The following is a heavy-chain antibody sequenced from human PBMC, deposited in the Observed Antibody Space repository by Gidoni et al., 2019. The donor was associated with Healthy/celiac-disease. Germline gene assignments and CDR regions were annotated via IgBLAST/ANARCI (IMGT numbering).Heavy chain of an antibody. V-gene: IGHV1-8*01. CDR1: GYTFTSYD. Sequence: QVQLVQSGAEVKKPGASVKVSCKASGYTFTSYDINWVRQATGQGLEWMGWMNPNSGNTGYAQKFQGRVTMTRNTSIITAYMELSSLRSEDTAVYYCAREMLVDPYSGSSFDYWGQGTLVTVSS. J-gene: IGHJ4*02. CDR2: MNPNSGNT. D-gene: IGHD1-26*01. CDR3: AREMLVDPYSGSSFDY.